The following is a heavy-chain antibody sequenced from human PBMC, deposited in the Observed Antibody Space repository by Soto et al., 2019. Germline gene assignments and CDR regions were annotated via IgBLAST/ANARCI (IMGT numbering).Heavy chain of an antibody. J-gene: IGHJ4*02. D-gene: IGHD4-17*01. CDR1: GGTFSSYA. CDR2: IIPIFGTA. V-gene: IGHV1-69*06. CDR3: ALLGGHYGDYQASWYYFDY. Sequence: SVKVSCKASGGTFSSYAISWVRQAPGQGLEWMGGIIPIFGTANYAQKFQGRVTITADKSTSTACMELSSLRSEDTAVYYCALLGGHYGDYQASWYYFDYWGQGTLVTVSS.